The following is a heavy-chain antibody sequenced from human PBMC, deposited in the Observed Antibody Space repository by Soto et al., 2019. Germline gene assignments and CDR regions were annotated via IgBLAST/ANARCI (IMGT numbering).Heavy chain of an antibody. CDR1: GYTFTSYA. V-gene: IGHV1-3*01. J-gene: IGHJ4*02. D-gene: IGHD3-22*01. CDR2: INAGNGNT. Sequence: ASVKVSCTASGYTFTSYAMHWVRQAPGQRLEWMGWINAGNGNTKYSQKFQGRVTITRDTSASTAYMELSSLRSEDTAVYYCARDRHYDSSGPFDYWGQGTLVTVSS. CDR3: ARDRHYDSSGPFDY.